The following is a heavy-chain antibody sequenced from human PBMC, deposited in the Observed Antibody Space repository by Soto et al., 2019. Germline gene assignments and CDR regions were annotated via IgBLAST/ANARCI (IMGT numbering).Heavy chain of an antibody. CDR2: IIPIFGTA. J-gene: IGHJ4*02. V-gene: IGHV1-69*13. D-gene: IGHD5-18*01. CDR3: AREGIANSYGYWTFDY. Sequence: RASVKVSCKASGGTFSSYAISWVRQAPGQGLEWMGGIIPIFGTANYAQKFQGRVTITADESTSTAYMELSSLRSEDTAVYYCAREGIANSYGYWTFDYWGQGTLVTVSS. CDR1: GGTFSSYA.